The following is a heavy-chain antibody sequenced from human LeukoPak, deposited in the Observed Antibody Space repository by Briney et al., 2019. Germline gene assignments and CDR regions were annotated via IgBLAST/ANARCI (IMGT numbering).Heavy chain of an antibody. V-gene: IGHV3-21*01. J-gene: IGHJ5*02. CDR3: ARDRGTYYDILTGYQGWFDP. D-gene: IGHD3-9*01. CDR1: GFTFSSYS. Sequence: GGSLRLSCAASGFTFSSYSMNWVRQAPGKGLEWVSSISSSSSYIYYADSVKGRFTISRDNAKNSLYLQMNSLRAEDTAVDYCARDRGTYYDILTGYQGWFDPWGQGTLVTVSS. CDR2: ISSSSSYI.